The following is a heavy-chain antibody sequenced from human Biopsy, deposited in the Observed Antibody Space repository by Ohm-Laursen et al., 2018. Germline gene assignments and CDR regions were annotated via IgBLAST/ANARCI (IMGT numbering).Heavy chain of an antibody. CDR1: GDSINSSY. J-gene: IGHJ4*02. CDR3: ARRGSGGRSFDY. V-gene: IGHV4-59*08. CDR2: ISNSGNT. Sequence: SETLSLTCTVSGDSINSSYWSWIRQAPGKGLEWIGFISNSGNTNYNPSLKSRVTISADTSKNQFSLKLSSVTVADTAVFYCARRGSGGRSFDYWGQGSLVTVSS. D-gene: IGHD2-15*01.